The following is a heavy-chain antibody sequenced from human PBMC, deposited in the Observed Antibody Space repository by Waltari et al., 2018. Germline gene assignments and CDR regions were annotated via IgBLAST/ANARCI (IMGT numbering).Heavy chain of an antibody. CDR3: ARDSGYCSGGSCYHGYFDY. V-gene: IGHV4-34*01. D-gene: IGHD2-15*01. CDR1: GGSFSGYH. Sequence: QVRLPQWGVGLLKPSETLSLTCAVYGGSFSGYHVGWFRQPRGKGLEWIGEISHSGGTNYNPSLMSRVTISVDTSKNQFSLKLSSVTAVDTAVYYCARDSGYCSGGSCYHGYFDYWGQGTPVTVSS. J-gene: IGHJ4*02. CDR2: ISHSGGT.